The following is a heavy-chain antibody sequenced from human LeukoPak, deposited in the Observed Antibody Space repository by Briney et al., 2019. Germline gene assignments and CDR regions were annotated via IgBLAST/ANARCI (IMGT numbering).Heavy chain of an antibody. CDR2: ISGSGGST. CDR3: ARGYYYDSTGYDY. Sequence: GGSLRLSCAASGVTFSSYDMSWVREAPGKGGEWVAAISGSGGSTYYADSVKGGFTISRDNSKTTLCLQMNSLRAEDTAVYYCARGYYYDSTGYDYWGQGTLVTVSS. J-gene: IGHJ4*02. D-gene: IGHD3-22*01. V-gene: IGHV3-23*01. CDR1: GVTFSSYD.